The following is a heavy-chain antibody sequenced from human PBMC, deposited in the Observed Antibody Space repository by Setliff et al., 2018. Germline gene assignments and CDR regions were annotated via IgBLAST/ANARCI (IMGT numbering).Heavy chain of an antibody. V-gene: IGHV7-4-1*02. CDR1: GYTFTTYA. CDR3: ARASRFGTIRYRGDYYMDV. D-gene: IGHD3-10*01. J-gene: IGHJ6*03. Sequence: ASVKVSCKASGYTFTTYAISWMRQAPGQGPEYMGWINTNTGNPSYAQGFTGRFVFSLDTSVSTAYLQISSLKAEDTAVYYCARASRFGTIRYRGDYYMDVWGKGTTVTVSS. CDR2: INTNTGNP.